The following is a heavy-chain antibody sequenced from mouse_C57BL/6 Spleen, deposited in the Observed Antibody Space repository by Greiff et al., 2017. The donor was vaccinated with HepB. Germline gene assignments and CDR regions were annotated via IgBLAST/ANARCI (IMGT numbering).Heavy chain of an antibody. Sequence: VQLQQSGPVLVKPGASVKMSCKASGYTFTDYYMNWVKQSHGKSLEWIGVINPYNGGTSYNQKFKGKATLTVDKSSSTAYMELNSLTSEDSAVYYCARIDYGSSYGYFDYWGQGTTLTVSS. J-gene: IGHJ2*01. CDR3: ARIDYGSSYGYFDY. CDR2: INPYNGGT. CDR1: GYTFTDYY. V-gene: IGHV1-19*01. D-gene: IGHD1-1*01.